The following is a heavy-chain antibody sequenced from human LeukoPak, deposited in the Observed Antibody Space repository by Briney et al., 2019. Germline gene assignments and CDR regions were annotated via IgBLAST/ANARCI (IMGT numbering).Heavy chain of an antibody. V-gene: IGHV4-38-2*02. Sequence: SETLSLTCTVSGYSISSGYYWGWIRQPPGKGLEWIGSIYDSGNTYYNPSLKSRVTISVDTSKNQVSLKLSSVTAADTAVYYCARSTNTIFGVVKHFDYWGQGTLVTVSS. CDR2: IYDSGNT. J-gene: IGHJ4*02. CDR1: GYSISSGYY. D-gene: IGHD3-3*01. CDR3: ARSTNTIFGVVKHFDY.